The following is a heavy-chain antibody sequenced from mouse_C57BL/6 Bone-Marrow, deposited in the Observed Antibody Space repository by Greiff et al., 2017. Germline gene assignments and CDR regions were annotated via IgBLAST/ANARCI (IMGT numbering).Heavy chain of an antibody. CDR3: ASTGFAY. D-gene: IGHD4-1*02. CDR1: GYTFTSYW. J-gene: IGHJ3*01. CDR2: IDPSDSYT. V-gene: IGHV1-59*01. Sequence: VKLQESGAELVRPGTSVKLSCKASGYTFTSYWMHWVKQRPGQGLEWIGVIDPSDSYTNYNQKFKGKATLTVDTSSSTAYMQLSSLTSEDSAVYYCASTGFAYWGQGTLVTVSA.